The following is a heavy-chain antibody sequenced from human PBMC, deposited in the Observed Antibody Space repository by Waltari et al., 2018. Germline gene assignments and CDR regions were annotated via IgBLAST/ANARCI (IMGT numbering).Heavy chain of an antibody. CDR3: ARGPRGMDF. J-gene: IGHJ6*02. CDR2: IIPVVGRT. V-gene: IGHV1-69*04. Sequence: QVQLVQSGAEVKKPGSSVKVSCKASAGTSNTYAMSWVRQAPGQGLEWMGRIIPVVGRTNYAQKFQARLTITADKSTNTVYMELSSLRSEDSAVYFCARGPRGMDFWGQGTTVTVSS. CDR1: AGTSNTYA.